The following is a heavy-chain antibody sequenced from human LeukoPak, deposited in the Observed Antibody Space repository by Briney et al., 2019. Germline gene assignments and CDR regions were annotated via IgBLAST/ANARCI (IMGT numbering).Heavy chain of an antibody. J-gene: IGHJ4*02. V-gene: IGHV1-2*02. CDR1: GYIFTGYY. CDR3: ARSPDILTGENFDY. Sequence: ASVKVSCKASGYIFTGYYMHWVRQAPGQGLEWMGWINLNSGGTNDAQKFQDRGTMTRDTSISTAYMELSRLRSDDTAVYYCARSPDILTGENFDYWGQGTLVTVSS. D-gene: IGHD3-9*01. CDR2: INLNSGGT.